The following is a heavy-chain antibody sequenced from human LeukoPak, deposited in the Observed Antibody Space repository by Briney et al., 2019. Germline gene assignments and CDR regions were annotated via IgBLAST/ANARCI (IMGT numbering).Heavy chain of an antibody. CDR1: GFIFTSYS. Sequence: SGGSLRLSCAASGFIFTSYSMNWVRQAPGKGLEWVSYISTSSDITYYADSVKGRFIISRDNAKNSLYLQMNSLRDEDTAVYYCARDALHPRWYFDLWGRGTLLTVSS. V-gene: IGHV3-48*02. CDR3: ARDALHPRWYFDL. J-gene: IGHJ2*01. CDR2: ISTSSDIT.